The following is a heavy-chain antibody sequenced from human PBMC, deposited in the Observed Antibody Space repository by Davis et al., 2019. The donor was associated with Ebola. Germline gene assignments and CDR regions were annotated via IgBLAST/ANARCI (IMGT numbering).Heavy chain of an antibody. D-gene: IGHD4-17*01. CDR3: ARHDYGDSHFDY. V-gene: IGHV3-23*01. Sequence: GESLKISCAASGFIFSSYWMHWVRQAPGKGLEWVSAISGSGGSTYYADSVKGRFTISRDNSKNTLYLQMNSLRAEDTAVYYCARHDYGDSHFDYWGQGTLVTVSS. CDR2: ISGSGGST. J-gene: IGHJ4*02. CDR1: GFIFSSYW.